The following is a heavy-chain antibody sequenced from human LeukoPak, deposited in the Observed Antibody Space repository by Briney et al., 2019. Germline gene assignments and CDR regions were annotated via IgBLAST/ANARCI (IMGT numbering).Heavy chain of an antibody. D-gene: IGHD6-13*01. CDR3: ATGKAAPGPWFDP. V-gene: IGHV1-69*13. Sequence: SVKVSCKASGGTFISYAISWVRQAPGQGLEWMGGIIPIFGTANYAQKFQGRVTITADESTNTAYMELSSLRSEDTAVYYCATGKAAPGPWFDPWGQGTLVTVSS. CDR1: GGTFISYA. CDR2: IIPIFGTA. J-gene: IGHJ5*02.